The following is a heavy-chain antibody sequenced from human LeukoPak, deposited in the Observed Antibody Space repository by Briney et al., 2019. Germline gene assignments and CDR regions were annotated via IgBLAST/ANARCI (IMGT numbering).Heavy chain of an antibody. J-gene: IGHJ5*02. CDR1: GFTFDDYA. D-gene: IGHD3-22*01. CDR3: AKGSDSRGYYYYNWFDP. Sequence: GGSLRLSCAASGFTFDDYAMHWVRQAPGKGLEWVSGISWNSGSIGYADSVKGRFTISRDNAKNSLYLQMNSLRAEDTALYYCAKGSDSRGYYYYNWFDPWGQGTLVTVSS. CDR2: ISWNSGSI. V-gene: IGHV3-9*01.